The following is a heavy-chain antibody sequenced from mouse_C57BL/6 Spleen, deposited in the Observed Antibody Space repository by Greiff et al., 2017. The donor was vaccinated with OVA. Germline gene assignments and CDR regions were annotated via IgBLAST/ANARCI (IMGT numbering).Heavy chain of an antibody. CDR2: INPNNGGT. CDR1: GYTFTDYY. Sequence: EVQLQQSGPELVKPGASVKISCKASGYTFTDYYMNWVKQSHGKSLEWIGDINPNNGGTSYNQKFKGKATLTVDKSSSTAYMELRSLTSEDSAVYYCAFDYGSRHFDVWGTGTTVTVSS. CDR3: AFDYGSRHFDV. J-gene: IGHJ1*03. V-gene: IGHV1-26*01. D-gene: IGHD1-1*01.